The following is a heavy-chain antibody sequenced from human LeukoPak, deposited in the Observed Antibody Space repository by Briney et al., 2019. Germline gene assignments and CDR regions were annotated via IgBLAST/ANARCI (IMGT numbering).Heavy chain of an antibody. CDR2: IYYSGST. V-gene: IGHV4-39*01. CDR3: XXXXXXXXXXSDDAFDI. J-gene: IGHJ3*02. CDR1: GGSISSSSYY. Sequence: SETLSLTCTVSGGSISSSSYYWGWIRQPPGKGLEWIGSIYYSGSTYYNPSLKSRVTISVDTSKNQFSLKLSSVTAADTAVYYXXXXXXXXXXXSDDAFDIWGQGTMVTVSS.